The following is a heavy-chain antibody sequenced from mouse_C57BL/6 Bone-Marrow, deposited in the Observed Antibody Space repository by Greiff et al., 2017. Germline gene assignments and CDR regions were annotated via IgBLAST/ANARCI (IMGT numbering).Heavy chain of an antibody. CDR2: INPSTGGT. CDR3: ARGGFITTVVRVDY. Sequence: EVQLQQSGPELVKPGASVKISCKASGYSFTGYYMNWVKQSPEKSLEWIGEINPSTGGTTYNQKFKAKATLTVDKSSSTAYMQLKSLTSEDSAVYYSARGGFITTVVRVDYWGQGTTLTVSS. V-gene: IGHV1-42*01. CDR1: GYSFTGYY. J-gene: IGHJ2*01. D-gene: IGHD1-1*01.